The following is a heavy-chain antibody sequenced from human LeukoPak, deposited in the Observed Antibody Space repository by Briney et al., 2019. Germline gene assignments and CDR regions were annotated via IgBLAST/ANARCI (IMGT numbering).Heavy chain of an antibody. D-gene: IGHD6-6*01. CDR3: ARDKGSPYLSSCVY. J-gene: IGHJ4*02. Sequence: TLSLTCAASGFTFSNCALSWRGPAPGEGVEWVAIITYDRSREYYEDSVKGRFTISRANSKNTLYLQMHSLRAAATAVYSCARDKGSPYLSSCVYWGEGPLAPVSS. CDR2: ITYDRSRE. CDR1: GFTFSNCA. V-gene: IGHV3-30*04.